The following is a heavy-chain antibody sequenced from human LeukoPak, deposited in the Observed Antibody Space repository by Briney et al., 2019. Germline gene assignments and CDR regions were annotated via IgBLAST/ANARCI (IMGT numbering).Heavy chain of an antibody. CDR3: ARDRDDGSGRLTDAFDI. J-gene: IGHJ3*02. Sequence: ASVKVSCKASGGTFSSYTFSWVRQAPGQGPEWMGGTIPIFDTANYAQKFQGRVTITADESTSTTYMELSSLRSEDTAVYYCARDRDDGSGRLTDAFDIWGQGTMVTVSS. CDR1: GGTFSSYT. V-gene: IGHV1-69*13. D-gene: IGHD3-10*01. CDR2: TIPIFDTA.